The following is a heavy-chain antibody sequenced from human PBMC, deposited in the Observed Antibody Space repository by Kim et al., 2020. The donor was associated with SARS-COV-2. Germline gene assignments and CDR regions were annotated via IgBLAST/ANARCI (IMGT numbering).Heavy chain of an antibody. CDR2: ISGSGGST. V-gene: IGHV3-23*01. D-gene: IGHD6-19*01. CDR1: GFTFSSYA. CDR3: ACPIAVAGTDANYYYYGMDV. Sequence: GGSLRLSCAASGFTFSSYAMSWVRQAPGKGLEWVSAISGSGGSTYYADSVKGRFTISRDNSKNTLYLQMNSLRAEDTAVYYCACPIAVAGTDANYYYYGMDVWGQGTTVTVSS. J-gene: IGHJ6*02.